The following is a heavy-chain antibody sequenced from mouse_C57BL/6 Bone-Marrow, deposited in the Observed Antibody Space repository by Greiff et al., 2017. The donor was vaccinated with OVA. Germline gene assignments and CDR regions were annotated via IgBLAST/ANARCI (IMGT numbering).Heavy chain of an antibody. Sequence: VQLQQSGAELMKPGASVKLSCKATGYTFTGYWIEWVKQRPGHGLEWIGEILPGSGSTNYNEKFKGKATFTADTSSNPAYMQLSSLTTEDSAIYYCARERLYYYGSSYVPFAYWGQGTLVTVSA. CDR3: ARERLYYYGSSYVPFAY. V-gene: IGHV1-9*01. CDR1: GYTFTGYW. J-gene: IGHJ3*01. D-gene: IGHD1-1*01. CDR2: ILPGSGST.